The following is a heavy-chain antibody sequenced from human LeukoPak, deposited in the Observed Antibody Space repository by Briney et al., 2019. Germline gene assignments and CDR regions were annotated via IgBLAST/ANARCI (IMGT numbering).Heavy chain of an antibody. V-gene: IGHV1-2*02. D-gene: IGHD3-3*01. J-gene: IGHJ5*02. CDR3: ASDGPYYDFWSGYPPSNWFDP. Sequence: ASVKVSCKASGYTFTSYAMNWVRQAPGQGLEWMGWINPNSGGTNYAQKFQGRVTMTRDTSISTAYMELSRLRSDDTAVYYCASDGPYYDFWSGYPPSNWFDPWGQGTLVTVSS. CDR2: INPNSGGT. CDR1: GYTFTSYA.